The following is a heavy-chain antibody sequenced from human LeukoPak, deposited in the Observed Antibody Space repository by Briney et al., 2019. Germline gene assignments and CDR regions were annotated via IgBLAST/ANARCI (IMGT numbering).Heavy chain of an antibody. J-gene: IGHJ4*02. CDR3: ARDRRDGYNVLDY. CDR2: MKQDGSEK. D-gene: IGHD5-24*01. CDR1: GFSFSTYW. Sequence: GGSLRLSCAASGFSFSTYWMTWVRQAPGKGLEWVANMKQDGSEKYYVDSVKGRFTISRDNAKNSLYLEMKSLRAEGTAMYYCARDRRDGYNVLDYWGQGTLVTVSS. V-gene: IGHV3-7*01.